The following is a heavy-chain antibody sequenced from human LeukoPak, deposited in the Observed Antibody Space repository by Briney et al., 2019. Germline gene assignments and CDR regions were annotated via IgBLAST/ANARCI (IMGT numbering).Heavy chain of an antibody. D-gene: IGHD2-2*01. CDR1: GGSISSYY. Sequence: SETLSLTCTVSGGSISSYYWSWIRQPAGKGLEWIGRIYTSGSTNYNPSLKSRVTMSVDTSKNQFSLKLSSVTAADTAVYYCARVHCSSTSCYTWGYFDYWGQGTLVTVSS. CDR2: IYTSGST. J-gene: IGHJ4*02. CDR3: ARVHCSSTSCYTWGYFDY. V-gene: IGHV4-4*07.